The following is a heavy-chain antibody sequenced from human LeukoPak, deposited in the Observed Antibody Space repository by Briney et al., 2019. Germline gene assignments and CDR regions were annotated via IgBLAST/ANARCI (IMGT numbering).Heavy chain of an antibody. J-gene: IGHJ4*02. CDR2: FDPEDGET. CDR3: ATDRVRSSSWYPN. CDR1: GYTFTSYY. Sequence: ASVKVSCKASGYTFTSYYMHWVRQAPGKGLEWMGGFDPEDGETIYAQKFQGRVTMTEDTSTDTAYMELSSLRSEDTAVYYCATDRVRSSSWYPNWGQGTLVTVSS. D-gene: IGHD6-13*01. V-gene: IGHV1-24*01.